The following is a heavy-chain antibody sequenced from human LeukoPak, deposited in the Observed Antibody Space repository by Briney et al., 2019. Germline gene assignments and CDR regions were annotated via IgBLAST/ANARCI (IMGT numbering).Heavy chain of an antibody. D-gene: IGHD3-10*01. CDR3: ARGVFYGSDN. V-gene: IGHV3-21*01. CDR1: GFTFSRDS. J-gene: IGHJ4*02. CDR2: ITGTSSYI. Sequence: PGGSLRLSCAASGFTFSRDSMNWVRQAPGKGLEWVSSITGTSSYIYYADSVKGRFTISRDNAYNSLYLQMNSLRAEDAAVYYCARGVFYGSDNWGQGTLVTVSS.